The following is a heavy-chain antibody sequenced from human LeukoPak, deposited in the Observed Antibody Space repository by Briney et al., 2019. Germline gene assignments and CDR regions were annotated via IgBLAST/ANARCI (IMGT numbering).Heavy chain of an antibody. V-gene: IGHV3-9*01. CDR3: AKDILAAAGYFDY. J-gene: IGHJ4*02. CDR2: ISWNSGSI. Sequence: GGSLRLSCAASGSTFDDYAMHWVRQAPGKGLEWVSGISWNSGSIGYADSVKGRFTISRDNAKNSLYLQMNSLRAEDTALYYCAKDILAAAGYFDYWGQGTLVTVSS. D-gene: IGHD6-13*01. CDR1: GSTFDDYA.